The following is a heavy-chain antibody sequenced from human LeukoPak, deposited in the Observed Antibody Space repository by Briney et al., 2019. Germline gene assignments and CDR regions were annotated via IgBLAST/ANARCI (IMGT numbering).Heavy chain of an antibody. CDR1: GFTFSSYT. D-gene: IGHD1-26*01. Sequence: GGSLRLSCAASGFTFSSYTMNWVRQAPGKGLEWVSSISSRSNFIYYADSLKGRFTISRDNAKNSLYLQMNSLRAEDTAVYYCARDQEPDAFDIWGQGTMVTVSS. J-gene: IGHJ3*02. CDR2: ISSRSNFI. V-gene: IGHV3-21*01. CDR3: ARDQEPDAFDI.